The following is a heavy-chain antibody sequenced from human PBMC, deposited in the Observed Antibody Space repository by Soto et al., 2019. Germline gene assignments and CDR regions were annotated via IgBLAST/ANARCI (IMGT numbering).Heavy chain of an antibody. CDR1: GGSISNYY. CDR2: IYYTRNT. CDR3: ARQPGYYDILTGYSTYYFDY. J-gene: IGHJ4*02. D-gene: IGHD3-9*01. V-gene: IGHV4-59*08. Sequence: SETLSLTCTVSGGSISNYYWSWIRQPPGMGLEWIGYIYYTRNTNYNPSLKSRVTISVDTSKNQFSLKLSSVTAADTAVYYCARQPGYYDILTGYSTYYFDYWGQGTLVTVSS.